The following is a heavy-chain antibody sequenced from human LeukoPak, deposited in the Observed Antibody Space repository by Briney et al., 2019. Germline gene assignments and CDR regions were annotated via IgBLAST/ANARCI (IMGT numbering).Heavy chain of an antibody. CDR1: GFTFSSYT. V-gene: IGHV3-48*01. J-gene: IGHJ4*02. Sequence: PGGSLRLSCAASGFTFSSYTMNWVRQAPGKGLEWVSYISSSSSTIYYADSVKGRFTISRDNAKNSLYLQMNSLRSDDTAVYYCAREGIVVVPAAPPDYWGQGTLVTVSS. D-gene: IGHD2-2*01. CDR3: AREGIVVVPAAPPDY. CDR2: ISSSSSTI.